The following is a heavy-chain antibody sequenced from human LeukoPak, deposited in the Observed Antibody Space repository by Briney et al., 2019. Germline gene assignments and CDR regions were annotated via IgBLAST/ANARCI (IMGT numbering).Heavy chain of an antibody. CDR3: ARAGVLWFGESKFDY. D-gene: IGHD3-10*01. J-gene: IGHJ4*02. V-gene: IGHV3-7*03. Sequence: PGGSLRLSCAASGFTFSSYWMSWVRQAPGKGLEWVANIKEDGSGKYYVDSVKGRFTISRDNAKNSLYLQMNSLRAEDTAVYYCARAGVLWFGESKFDYWGQGTQVTVSS. CDR2: IKEDGSGK. CDR1: GFTFSSYW.